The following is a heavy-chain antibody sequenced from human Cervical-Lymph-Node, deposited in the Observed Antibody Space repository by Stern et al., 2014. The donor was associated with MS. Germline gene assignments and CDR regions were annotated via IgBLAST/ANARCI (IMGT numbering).Heavy chain of an antibody. J-gene: IGHJ6*02. Sequence: VQLVESGGGLVQPGGSLRLSCAASGFTFSSYWMHWVRQAPGQGLVWVSRINSDGNTTSYADSVKGRFTISRDNAKNTLYLQMNSLRAEDTAVYYCARAGLPYYYYYGMDVWGQGTTVTVSS. CDR1: GFTFSSYW. V-gene: IGHV3-74*02. CDR3: ARAGLPYYYYYGMDV. CDR2: INSDGNTT. D-gene: IGHD5/OR15-5a*01.